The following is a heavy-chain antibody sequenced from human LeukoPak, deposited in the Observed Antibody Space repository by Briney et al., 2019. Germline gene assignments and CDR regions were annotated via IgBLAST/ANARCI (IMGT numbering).Heavy chain of an antibody. CDR1: GGSFSGYY. J-gene: IGHJ4*02. V-gene: IGHV4-34*01. CDR3: GRGDYFDY. Sequence: SETLSLTCAVYGGSFSGYYWSWIRQPPGKGLEWIGEIYHSGSTNYNPSLKSRVTISVDTSKNQLSLKLSSVTAADTALYYCGRGDYFDYWGQGTLVTVSS. CDR2: IYHSGST.